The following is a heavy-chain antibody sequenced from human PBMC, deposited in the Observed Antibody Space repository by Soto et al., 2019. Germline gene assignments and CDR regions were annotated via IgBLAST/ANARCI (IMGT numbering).Heavy chain of an antibody. V-gene: IGHV4-31*03. CDR2: IYFRGNT. CDR1: GNSISRIDYY. D-gene: IGHD3-22*01. CDR3: AREGGSYDSGGYLIRGAFDI. J-gene: IGHJ3*02. Sequence: SETLSLTCSVSGNSISRIDYYWTWIRQHPEKGLEWIGNIYFRGNTYYSPSLESRLTISVDTSKNQFSLKLTSVTAADTAVYYCAREGGSYDSGGYLIRGAFDIWGQGTMVTVSS.